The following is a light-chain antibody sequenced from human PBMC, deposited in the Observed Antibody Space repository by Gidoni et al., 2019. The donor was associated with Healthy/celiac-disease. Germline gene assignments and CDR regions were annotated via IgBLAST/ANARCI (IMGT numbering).Light chain of an antibody. CDR1: SSDVGGYNY. J-gene: IGLJ3*02. CDR3: SSYTSSSTPYWV. Sequence: QSALTQPASVSGSPGQSITISCTVTSSDVGGYNYVSWYQQHPGNAPKLMIYDVSNRPSGVSNRFSGSKSGNTASLTISGLQAEDEADYYCSSYTSSSTPYWVFGGGTKLTVL. V-gene: IGLV2-14*03. CDR2: DVS.